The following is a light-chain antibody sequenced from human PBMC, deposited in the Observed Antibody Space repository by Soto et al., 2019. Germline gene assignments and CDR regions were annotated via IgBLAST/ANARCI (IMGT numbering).Light chain of an antibody. CDR3: QQRSHWPSLT. CDR1: QSFSYY. J-gene: IGKJ4*01. V-gene: IGKV3-11*01. Sequence: IVLTHSPAPLPLYTGERATLSCRASQSFSYYLAWYQQKPGQAPRLLIYDASNRATGIPARFSGGGSGTDFTLTITSLEPEDFAVYFCQQRSHWPSLTFGGGTKVDIK. CDR2: DAS.